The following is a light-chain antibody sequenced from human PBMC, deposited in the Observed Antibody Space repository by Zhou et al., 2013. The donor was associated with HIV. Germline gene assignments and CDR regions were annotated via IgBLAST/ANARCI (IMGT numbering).Light chain of an antibody. CDR3: QQGDSLPIT. J-gene: IGKJ5*01. CDR2: GAS. Sequence: DIQLTQSPSSLSASVGDRVTITCRASQGITNYLAWYQQRPGKAPKLLIFGASTLQSGVPSRFSGSGSGTHFTLTITSLQPEDVATYYCQQGDSLPITFGQGTRLAI. CDR1: QGITNY. V-gene: IGKV1-27*01.